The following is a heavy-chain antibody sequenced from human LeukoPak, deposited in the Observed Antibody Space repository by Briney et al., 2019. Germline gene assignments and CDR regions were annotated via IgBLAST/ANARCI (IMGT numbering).Heavy chain of an antibody. D-gene: IGHD1-26*01. CDR2: IYYSGST. CDR1: GGSISSYY. Sequence: SETLSLTCTVYGGSISSYYWSWIRQPPGKGLEWIGYIYYSGSTNYNPSLKSRVTISVDTSKNQFSLKLSSVTAADTAVYYCARVGNNWFDPWGQGTLVTISS. CDR3: ARVGNNWFDP. V-gene: IGHV4-59*08. J-gene: IGHJ5*02.